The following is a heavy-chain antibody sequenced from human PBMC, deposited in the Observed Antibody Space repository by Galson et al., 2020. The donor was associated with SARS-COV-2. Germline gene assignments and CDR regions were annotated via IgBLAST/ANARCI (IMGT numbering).Heavy chain of an antibody. D-gene: IGHD3-3*01. CDR3: ARDTLHYDFWSGYPRHYYGMDV. CDR1: GGSISSSSYY. Sequence: ASETLSLTCTVSGGSISSSSYYWGWIRQPPGKGLEWIGSIYYSGSTYYNPSLKSRVTISVDTSKNQFSLKLSSVTAADTAVYYCARDTLHYDFWSGYPRHYYGMDVWGQGTTVTVSS. J-gene: IGHJ6*02. CDR2: IYYSGST. V-gene: IGHV4-39*07.